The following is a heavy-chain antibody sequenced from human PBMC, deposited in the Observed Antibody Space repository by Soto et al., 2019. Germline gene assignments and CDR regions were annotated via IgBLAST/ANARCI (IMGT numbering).Heavy chain of an antibody. CDR1: GGSFSDFY. V-gene: IGHV4-34*01. CDR3: SSYAPDH. D-gene: IGHD4-17*01. CDR2: INYSGTT. J-gene: IGHJ4*02. Sequence: SETLSLTCAVYGGSFSDFYWSWIRQSPGKGLEWLGEINYSGTTNYNPSLKSRITISVDTSKKELYLKLLSVTAGDTAMYYCSSYAPDHWGQGT.